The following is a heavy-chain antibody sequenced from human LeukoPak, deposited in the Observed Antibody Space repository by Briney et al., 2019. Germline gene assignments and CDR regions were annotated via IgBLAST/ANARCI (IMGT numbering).Heavy chain of an antibody. J-gene: IGHJ4*02. CDR3: ARDGGGIAVAPDY. D-gene: IGHD6-19*01. CDR2: IYYTET. V-gene: IGHV4-59*02. CDR1: GGSVSDYY. Sequence: SETLSLTCTVSGGSVSDYYWSWIRQSPGKGLEWIGYIYYTETSYNPSLESRVTISADTSKNQFSLKLSSVTAADTAVYYCARDGGGIAVAPDYWGQGTLVTVSS.